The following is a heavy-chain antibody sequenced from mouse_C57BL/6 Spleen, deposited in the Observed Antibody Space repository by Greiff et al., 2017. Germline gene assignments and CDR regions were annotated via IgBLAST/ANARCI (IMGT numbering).Heavy chain of an antibody. CDR3: VRHWVDAMDY. CDR1: GFSFNAYA. Sequence: EVQLMESGGGLVQPKGSLKLSCAASGFSFNAYAMNWVRQAPGKGLEWVARIRSKSNNYATYYADSVKDRFTISRDDSESMLYLQMNNLKTEDTAMYYCVRHWVDAMDYWGQGTSVTVSS. CDR2: IRSKSNNYAT. J-gene: IGHJ4*01. V-gene: IGHV10-1*01. D-gene: IGHD4-1*01.